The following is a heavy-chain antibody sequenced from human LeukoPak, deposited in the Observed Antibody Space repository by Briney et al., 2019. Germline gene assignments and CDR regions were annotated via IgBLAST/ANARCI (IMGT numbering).Heavy chain of an antibody. CDR2: INAGNGNT. V-gene: IGHV1-3*01. Sequence: ASVNVSCKASGYTFTSYAMHWVRQAPGQRLEWMGWINAGNGNTKYSQKFKGRLTMTTDTSTSTSYMELTSLRSEDTAVYYCVRVLVKTRGSYFHDDYWGQGTLVTVSS. J-gene: IGHJ4*02. D-gene: IGHD1-26*01. CDR3: VRVLVKTRGSYFHDDY. CDR1: GYTFTSYA.